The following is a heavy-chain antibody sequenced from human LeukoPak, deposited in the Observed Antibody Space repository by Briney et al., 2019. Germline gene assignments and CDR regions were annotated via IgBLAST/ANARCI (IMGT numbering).Heavy chain of an antibody. CDR1: GYTVTGYY. D-gene: IGHD2-2*01. CDR2: INPNSGGT. CDR3: ARVYCSSTSCYFGQHGFDP. Sequence: ASVNLSFKASGYTVTGYYMHWVRQAPGQGLELMGLINPNSGGTNYAQKFQGRVTMTRDTSISTAYMELSRLRSDDTAVYYCARVYCSSTSCYFGQHGFDPWGQGTLVTVSS. J-gene: IGHJ5*02. V-gene: IGHV1-2*02.